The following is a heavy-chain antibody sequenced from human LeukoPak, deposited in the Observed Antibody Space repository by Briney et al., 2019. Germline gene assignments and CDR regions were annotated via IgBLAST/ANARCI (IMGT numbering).Heavy chain of an antibody. J-gene: IGHJ4*02. CDR1: GYTFTGYY. CDR3: ATGVPENYGLIDY. Sequence: ASVKVSCKASGYTFTGYYMHWVRQAPGQGLEWMGWINPNSGGTNYAQKFQGRVTMTRDTSISTAYMELSRLRSDDTAVYYCATGVPENYGLIDYWGQGTLVTVSS. CDR2: INPNSGGT. D-gene: IGHD4-17*01. V-gene: IGHV1-2*02.